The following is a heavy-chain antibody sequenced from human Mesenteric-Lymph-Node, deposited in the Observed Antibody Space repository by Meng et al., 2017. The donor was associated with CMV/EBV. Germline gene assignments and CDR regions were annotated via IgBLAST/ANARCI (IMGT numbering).Heavy chain of an antibody. CDR1: LCRSGVG. CDR2: IYWDDDK. CDR3: AHRQYYYGSGSYSDYFDY. D-gene: IGHD3-10*01. Sequence: LCRSGVGGVWIRHPPGKALEWLALIYWDDDKRYSPSLKSRLTITKDTSKNQVVLTMTNMDPVDTATYYCAHRQYYYGSGSYSDYFDYWGQGTLVTVSS. V-gene: IGHV2-5*02. J-gene: IGHJ4*02.